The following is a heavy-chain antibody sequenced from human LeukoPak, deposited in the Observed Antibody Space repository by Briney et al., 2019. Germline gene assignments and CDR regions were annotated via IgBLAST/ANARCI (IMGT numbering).Heavy chain of an antibody. V-gene: IGHV3-74*01. CDR2: INSDGSSR. CDR3: ASRDYFDY. J-gene: IGHJ4*02. Sequence: GGSLRLSCAASGFTFSSHWMHWVRQAPGKGLVWVSRINSDGSSRRYADSVKGRFTISRDNAKNTLSLQMNSLRDEDTAVYYCASRDYFDYWGQGTLVTVSS. CDR1: GFTFSSHW.